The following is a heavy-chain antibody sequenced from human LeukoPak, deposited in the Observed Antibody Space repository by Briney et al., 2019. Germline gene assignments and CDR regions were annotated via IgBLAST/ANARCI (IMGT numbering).Heavy chain of an antibody. D-gene: IGHD5-12*01. CDR3: ARRYSAYGGGFDY. CDR1: GFTFSSYN. V-gene: IGHV3-21*01. CDR2: ISSRSDYI. Sequence: AGGFLRLSCAASGFTFSSYNMYWVRQAPGKGLEWVSSISSRSDYIFYADSVKGRFTISRDNAKSSLYLQMSSLRAEDTAVYYCARRYSAYGGGFDYWGQGTLVTVSS. J-gene: IGHJ4*02.